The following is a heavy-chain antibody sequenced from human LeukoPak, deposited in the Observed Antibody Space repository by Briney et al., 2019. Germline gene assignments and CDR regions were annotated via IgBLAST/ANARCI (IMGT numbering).Heavy chain of an antibody. V-gene: IGHV4-4*07. D-gene: IGHD6-13*01. J-gene: IGHJ4*01. Sequence: SETLSLTCNVSGASISSDFWSWIRQPAGKGLEWVGRIFSSGIINYNPSLKSQLTMSVDTAKNQFSLNLSSVTAADTAVYYCAREGGSSRNFDYWGQGTLVTVSS. CDR3: AREGGSSRNFDY. CDR1: GASISSDF. CDR2: IFSSGII.